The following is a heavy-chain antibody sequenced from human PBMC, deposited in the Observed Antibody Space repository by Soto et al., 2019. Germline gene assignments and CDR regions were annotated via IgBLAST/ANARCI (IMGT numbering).Heavy chain of an antibody. CDR2: FDLENGET. V-gene: IGHV1-24*01. J-gene: IGHJ4*02. CDR1: GYTLTELS. CDR3: EIEVRRSNQFDH. D-gene: IGHD3-10*01. Sequence: ASVKVSCKVSGYTLTELSIHWVRQAPGEGLEWMGGFDLENGETIYAQRFQGRVTMTEESSADTPYMELSSLRSEDTAVYYCEIEVRRSNQFDHWGQGTMVTVSS.